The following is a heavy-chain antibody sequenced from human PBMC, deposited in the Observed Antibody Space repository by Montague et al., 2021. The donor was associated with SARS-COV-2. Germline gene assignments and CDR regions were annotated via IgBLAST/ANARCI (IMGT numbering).Heavy chain of an antibody. CDR1: GFTFDDYG. D-gene: IGHD3-3*01. CDR2: INWNGGST. V-gene: IGHV3-20*04. J-gene: IGHJ6*01. Sequence: SLRLSCAASGFTFDDYGMSWVRQAPGKGLEWVSGINWNGGSTGYADSLKGRFTISRDNAKNSVYLQMNSLRAEGTALYYCAGESVSSFGVVIFGMDVWGRGTTVTVSS. CDR3: AGESVSSFGVVIFGMDV.